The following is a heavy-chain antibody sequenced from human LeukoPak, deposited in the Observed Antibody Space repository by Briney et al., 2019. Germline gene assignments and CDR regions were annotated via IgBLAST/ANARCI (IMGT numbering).Heavy chain of an antibody. V-gene: IGHV4-39*07. CDR1: GGSISSSSYY. CDR2: IYYSGST. D-gene: IGHD6-19*01. Sequence: SETLSLTCTVSGGSISSSSYYWGWIRQPPGKGLEWIGSIYYSGSTCYNPSLKSRVTISVDTSKNQFSLKLSSVTAADTAVYYCARDLQWLVLDFDYWGQGTLVTVSS. J-gene: IGHJ4*02. CDR3: ARDLQWLVLDFDY.